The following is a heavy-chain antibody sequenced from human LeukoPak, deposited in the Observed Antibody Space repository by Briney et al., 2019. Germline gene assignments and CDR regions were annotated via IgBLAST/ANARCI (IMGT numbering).Heavy chain of an antibody. V-gene: IGHV3-30*18. CDR2: ISYDGSNK. CDR3: AKDLGPGYSSGWDAFDI. Sequence: GGSLRLSCAASGFTFSSYGMHWVRQAPGKGLEWVAVISYDGSNKYYADSVKGRFTISRDNSKNTLYLQMNSLRAEDTAVYYCAKDLGPGYSSGWDAFDIWGQGTMVTVSS. D-gene: IGHD6-19*01. CDR1: GFTFSSYG. J-gene: IGHJ3*02.